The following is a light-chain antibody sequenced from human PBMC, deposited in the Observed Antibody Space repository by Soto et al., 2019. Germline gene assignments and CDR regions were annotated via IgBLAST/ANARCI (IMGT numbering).Light chain of an antibody. CDR3: SSYTGSTTRFV. CDR1: NRDVGAYNY. J-gene: IGLJ7*01. Sequence: QSALTQPASVSGSPGQSITVSCTGTNRDVGAYNYVSWYQQHPGKAPKLIIYEVSYRPSGVSGRFSGSKSGNTASLTISGLQAEDEGDYYCSSYTGSTTRFVFGGGTQLTVL. CDR2: EVS. V-gene: IGLV2-14*01.